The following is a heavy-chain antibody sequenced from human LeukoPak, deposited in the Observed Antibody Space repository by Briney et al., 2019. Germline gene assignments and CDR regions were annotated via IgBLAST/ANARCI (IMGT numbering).Heavy chain of an antibody. Sequence: ASVKVSCKASGGTFSSYAISWVRQAPGQGLGWMGGIIPIFGTANYAQKFQGRVTTTADESTSTAYMELSSLRSEDTAVYYCARGGLRFYCSGGSCYLNWFDPWGQGTLVTVSS. CDR3: ARGGLRFYCSGGSCYLNWFDP. J-gene: IGHJ5*02. V-gene: IGHV1-69*13. CDR1: GGTFSSYA. D-gene: IGHD2-15*01. CDR2: IIPIFGTA.